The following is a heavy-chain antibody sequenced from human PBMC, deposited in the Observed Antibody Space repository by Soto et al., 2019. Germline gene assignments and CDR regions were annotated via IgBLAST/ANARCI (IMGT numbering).Heavy chain of an antibody. D-gene: IGHD1-1*01. CDR2: IYHSGAT. V-gene: IGHV4-4*02. J-gene: IGHJ4*02. Sequence: QVQLQESGPGLVKPSGTLSLTCAVTGESITSSNWWSWVRQAPGKGLEWIGEIYHSGATTYNPSLKSRATISVVPSNNHFSLKLTSVTAADTAVYFCARDLGTGTDYWGRGTLVTVAS. CDR3: ARDLGTGTDY. CDR1: GESITSSNW.